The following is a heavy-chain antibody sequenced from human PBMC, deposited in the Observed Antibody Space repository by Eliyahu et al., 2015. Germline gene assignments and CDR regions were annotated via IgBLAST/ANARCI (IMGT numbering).Heavy chain of an antibody. V-gene: IGHV4-39*02. CDR2: XYYSGST. D-gene: IGHD3-16*01. CDR3: AXDPLTVPWGVDS. Sequence: GWIRQPPGKGLEWIGXXYYSGSTSYNPSLKSRVTISVXTSKNQFXLXXRFVTAADAAVYYCAXDPLTVPWGVDSWGQGTLVTVSS. J-gene: IGHJ4*02.